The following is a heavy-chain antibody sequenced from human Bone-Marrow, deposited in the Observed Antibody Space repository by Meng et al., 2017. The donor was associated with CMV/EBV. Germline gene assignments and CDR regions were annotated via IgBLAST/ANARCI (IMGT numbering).Heavy chain of an antibody. J-gene: IGHJ6*02. CDR3: AKDHRMTNYGMDV. V-gene: IGHV3-23*01. CDR2: ISGSGGST. CDR1: GFTFSSYW. Sequence: LSLTCAASGFTFSSYWMHWVRQAPGKGLEWVSAISGSGGSTYYADSVKGRFTISRDNSKNTLYLQMNSLRAEDTAVYYCAKDHRMTNYGMDVWGQGTTVTVSS. D-gene: IGHD2-8*01.